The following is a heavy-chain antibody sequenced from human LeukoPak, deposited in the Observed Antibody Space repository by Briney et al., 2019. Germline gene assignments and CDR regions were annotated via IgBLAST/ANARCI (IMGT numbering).Heavy chain of an antibody. CDR3: ARATPNYDFWSGYYTHYYYGMDV. CDR2: ISYDGSNK. V-gene: IGHV3-30-3*01. D-gene: IGHD3-3*01. J-gene: IGHJ6*02. CDR1: GFTFSSYA. Sequence: GGSLRLSCAASGFTFSSYAMHWVRQAPGKGLEWVAVISYDGSNKYYADSVKGRFTISRDNSKNTLYLQMNSLRAEDTAVYYCARATPNYDFWSGYYTHYYYGMDVWGQGTTVTVSS.